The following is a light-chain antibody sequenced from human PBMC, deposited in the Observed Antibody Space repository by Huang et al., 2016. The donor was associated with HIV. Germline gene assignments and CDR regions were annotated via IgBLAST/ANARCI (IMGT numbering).Light chain of an antibody. Sequence: DIQMTQSPSSLSASVGDRVTITCRASQCISNSLAWYQQNPGKAPKLLLYAASRLKSGVPSRFSGSGSGTDYTLTISSLQPEDFATYYCQQYYSTPPITFGQGTRLEIK. CDR3: QQYYSTPPIT. J-gene: IGKJ5*01. CDR1: QCISNS. CDR2: AAS. V-gene: IGKV1-NL1*01.